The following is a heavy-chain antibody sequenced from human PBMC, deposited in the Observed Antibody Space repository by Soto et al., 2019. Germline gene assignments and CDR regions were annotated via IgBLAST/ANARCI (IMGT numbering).Heavy chain of an antibody. D-gene: IGHD1-1*01. CDR3: SRTTGVFSYYGMDM. J-gene: IGHJ6*02. V-gene: IGHV5-51*01. CDR2: IYPCDSDT. CDR1: GYTFTNHW. Sequence: GESLKISGKGSGYTFTNHWIGWVRQMPWKGLEWMGIIYPCDSDTRYSPSFQGQVTISADKSISTAYLQWSSLKASDTAMYYCSRTTGVFSYYGMDMWGQGPTVTVSS.